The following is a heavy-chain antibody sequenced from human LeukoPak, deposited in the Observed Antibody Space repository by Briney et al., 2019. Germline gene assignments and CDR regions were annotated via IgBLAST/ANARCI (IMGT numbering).Heavy chain of an antibody. D-gene: IGHD3-10*01. CDR2: IYYTGTT. CDR1: GGSIISSGDS. Sequence: TSETLSLTCTVSGGSIISSGDSWWGWIRQPPGKGLEWIGSIYYTGTTYNDPSLKSRVTISVDTSKSHFSLRLTSVTAADTAVYYCARQRASGTWAFDIWGQGTMVTVSS. V-gene: IGHV4-39*01. J-gene: IGHJ3*02. CDR3: ARQRASGTWAFDI.